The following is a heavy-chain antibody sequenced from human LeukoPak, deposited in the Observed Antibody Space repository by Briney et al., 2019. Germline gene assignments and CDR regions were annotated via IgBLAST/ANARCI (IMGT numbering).Heavy chain of an antibody. J-gene: IGHJ4*02. CDR2: ISAYNGNT. D-gene: IGHD4-17*01. Sequence: ASVKVSRKASGYTFTSYGSCSVRPAPGQGLEWMGWISAYNGNTNYAQKLQGRVTMTTDTSTSTAYMELRSLRSDDTAVYYCARFDYGDNGGVDYWGQGTLVTVSS. V-gene: IGHV1-18*01. CDR3: ARFDYGDNGGVDY. CDR1: GYTFTSYG.